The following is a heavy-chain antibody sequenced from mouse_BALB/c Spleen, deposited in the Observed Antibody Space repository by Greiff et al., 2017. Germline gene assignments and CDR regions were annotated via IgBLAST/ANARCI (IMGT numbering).Heavy chain of an antibody. CDR2: INPSTGYT. J-gene: IGHJ2*01. V-gene: IGHV1-7*01. CDR3: ARYYAFDY. D-gene: IGHD1-1*01. Sequence: VKLQESGAELAKPGASVKMSCKASGYTFTSYWMHWVKQRPGQGLEWIGYINPSTGYTEYNQKFKDKATLTADKSSSTAYMQLSSLTSEDSAVYYCARYYAFDYWGQGTTLTVSS. CDR1: GYTFTSYW.